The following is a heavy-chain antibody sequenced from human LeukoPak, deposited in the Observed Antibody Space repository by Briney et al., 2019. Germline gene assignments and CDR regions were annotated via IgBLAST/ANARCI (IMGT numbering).Heavy chain of an antibody. V-gene: IGHV4-59*01. J-gene: IGHJ4*02. CDR2: VHYSGST. CDR3: ARDRVGLSYFDY. CDR1: GDSIISYF. Sequence: SETLSLTCSVSGDSIISYFWSWIRQSPGKGLEWIGYVHYSGSTNYMPSLKSRVTISVDASKKQFTLNLSSVTAADTAVYYCARDRVGLSYFDYWGQGILVTVSS. D-gene: IGHD3-16*01.